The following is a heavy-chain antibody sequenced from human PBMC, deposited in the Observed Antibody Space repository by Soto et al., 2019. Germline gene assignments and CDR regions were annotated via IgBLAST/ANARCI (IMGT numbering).Heavy chain of an antibody. J-gene: IGHJ6*02. D-gene: IGHD1-1*01. Sequence: QVQLVESGGGVVQPGRSLRLSCAASGFTFSSYAMHWVRQAPGKGLEWVAVISYDGSNKYYADSVKGRFTISRDNSKSTLYLQMNSLRAGDTAVYYCARDLGWNVPYGMDVWGQGTTVTVSS. V-gene: IGHV3-30-3*01. CDR3: ARDLGWNVPYGMDV. CDR2: ISYDGSNK. CDR1: GFTFSSYA.